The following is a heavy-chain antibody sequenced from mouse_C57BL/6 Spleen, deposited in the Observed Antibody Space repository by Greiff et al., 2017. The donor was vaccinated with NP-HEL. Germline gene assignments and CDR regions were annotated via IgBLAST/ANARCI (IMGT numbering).Heavy chain of an antibody. CDR3: ARHRDYGFDY. Sequence: DVMLVESGGDLVKPGGSLKLSCAASGFTFSSYGMSWVRQTPDKRLEWVATISSGGSYTYYPDSVKGRFTISRDNAKNTLYLQMSSLKSEDTAMYYCARHRDYGFDYWGQGTTLTVSS. D-gene: IGHD1-1*01. V-gene: IGHV5-6*02. J-gene: IGHJ2*01. CDR2: ISSGGSYT. CDR1: GFTFSSYG.